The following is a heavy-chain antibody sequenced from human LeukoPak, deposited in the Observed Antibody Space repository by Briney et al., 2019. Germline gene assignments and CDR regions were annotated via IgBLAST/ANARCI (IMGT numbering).Heavy chain of an antibody. V-gene: IGHV4-34*01. CDR2: INHSGST. CDR3: ARGIVANY. J-gene: IGHJ4*02. Sequence: PAETLSLACAVDGGSFSGYYWSWIRQPPGKGLEWIGEINHSGSTNNNPSLKSRVTISVDTSKNQFSLKLSSVTAADTDVYYCARGIVANYWGQGTLVTVSS. D-gene: IGHD5-12*01. CDR1: GGSFSGYY.